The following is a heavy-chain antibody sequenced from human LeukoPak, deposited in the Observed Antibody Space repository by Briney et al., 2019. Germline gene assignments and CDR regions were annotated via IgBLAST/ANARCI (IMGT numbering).Heavy chain of an antibody. J-gene: IGHJ4*02. V-gene: IGHV3-23*01. CDR2: INIGGSNT. CDR3: ARDWGIQNMYYFDS. CDR1: GFTFSTYA. Sequence: GGSLRLSCAASGFTFSTYAMGWVRQAPGKGLEWVAHINIGGSNTYYADSMGGRFTISRDNSRSTLYLQLRSLRAEDTAVYYCARDWGIQNMYYFDSWGQGTQVTVSS. D-gene: IGHD6-13*01.